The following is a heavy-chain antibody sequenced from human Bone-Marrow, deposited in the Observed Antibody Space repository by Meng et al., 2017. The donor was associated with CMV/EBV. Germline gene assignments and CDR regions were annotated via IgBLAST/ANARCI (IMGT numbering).Heavy chain of an antibody. CDR3: AKDREPEQQLVSFDY. CDR1: RFTFSSYG. CDR2: IWYEGSTK. V-gene: IGHV3-33*06. J-gene: IGHJ4*02. Sequence: GESLKISCAASRFTFSSYGMHWVRQAPGKGLEWVAVIWYEGSTKYYAESVKGRFTISRDNSKNTLYLQMNSLRVEDTAVYYCAKDREPEQQLVSFDYWGQGTLVTVSS. D-gene: IGHD6-13*01.